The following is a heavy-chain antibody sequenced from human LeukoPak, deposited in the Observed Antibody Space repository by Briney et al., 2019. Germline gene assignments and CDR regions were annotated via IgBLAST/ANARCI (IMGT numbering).Heavy chain of an antibody. CDR2: ISHSGGGT. J-gene: IGHJ4*02. CDR1: GFTFSSYA. Sequence: GGSLRLSCAASGFTFSSYAMSWVRQAPGKGLKWVSTISHSGGGTYYADSVKGRFTISRDNSRNTLYLQMNSLRAEDTALYYCAKDTSTSPHWYFDYWGQGTLVTVSS. D-gene: IGHD2-2*01. V-gene: IGHV3-23*01. CDR3: AKDTSTSPHWYFDY.